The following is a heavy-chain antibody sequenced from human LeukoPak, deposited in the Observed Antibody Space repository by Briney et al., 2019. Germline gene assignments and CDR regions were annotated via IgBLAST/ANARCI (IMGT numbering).Heavy chain of an antibody. Sequence: GGSLRLFCAASGFTFSSYAMSWVRQAPGRGLEWVSAISGSGGSTYYADSVKGRFTISRDNSKNTLYLQMNSLRAEDTAVYYCAKIMDNGDLMYYYYYGMDVWGQGTTVTVSS. D-gene: IGHD4-17*01. J-gene: IGHJ6*02. CDR2: ISGSGGST. V-gene: IGHV3-23*01. CDR1: GFTFSSYA. CDR3: AKIMDNGDLMYYYYYGMDV.